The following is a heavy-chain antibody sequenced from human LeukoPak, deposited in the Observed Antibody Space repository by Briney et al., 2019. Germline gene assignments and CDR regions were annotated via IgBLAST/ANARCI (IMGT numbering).Heavy chain of an antibody. Sequence: GGSLRLSCAASGFTFSTYPMHWVRQAPGKGLEWVTVISYDGNNKYYADSVQGRFTISRDNSKNTVYLQMSSLRVDDTAVYYCAKAASSSWPSYYYGMDVWGQGTTVTVSS. CDR3: AKAASSSWPSYYYGMDV. CDR1: GFTFSTYP. J-gene: IGHJ6*02. V-gene: IGHV3-30-3*01. D-gene: IGHD6-13*01. CDR2: ISYDGNNK.